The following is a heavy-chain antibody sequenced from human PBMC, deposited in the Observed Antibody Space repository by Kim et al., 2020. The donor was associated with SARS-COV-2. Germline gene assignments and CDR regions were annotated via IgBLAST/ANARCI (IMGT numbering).Heavy chain of an antibody. D-gene: IGHD3-9*01. V-gene: IGHV3-23*01. CDR1: GFTFSSYA. CDR2: ISGSGGST. J-gene: IGHJ4*02. Sequence: GGSLRLSCAASGFTFSSYAMNWVRQAPGKGLEWVSAISGSGGSTYYADSVKGRFTISRDNSKNTLYLQMNSLRAEDTAVYYCAKTWVLRYFDWLLYFDYWGQGTLVTVSS. CDR3: AKTWVLRYFDWLLYFDY.